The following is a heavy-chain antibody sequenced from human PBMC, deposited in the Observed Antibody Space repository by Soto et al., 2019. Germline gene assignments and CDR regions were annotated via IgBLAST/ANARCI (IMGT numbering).Heavy chain of an antibody. D-gene: IGHD3-9*01. CDR1: GFTFSSYA. J-gene: IGHJ6*02. Sequence: GGSLRLSCAASGFTFSSYAMSWVRQAPGKGLEWVSAISGSGGSTYYADSVKGRFTISRDNSKNRLYLQMNSLRAEDTAVYYCAKASRFNYDILTGYYGLGYYGMDVWGQGTTVTVSS. CDR3: AKASRFNYDILTGYYGLGYYGMDV. V-gene: IGHV3-23*01. CDR2: ISGSGGST.